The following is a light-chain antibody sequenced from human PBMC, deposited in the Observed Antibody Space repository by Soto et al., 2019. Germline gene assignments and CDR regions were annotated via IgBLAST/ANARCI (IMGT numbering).Light chain of an antibody. Sequence: EIVLTQSPATLSFSPGDRATLSCRASQSFSYFLACSQQKSGQAPRLLIYDASSRATGIPATFSGSGFGTDFKLTISSVEPEDFAVYYCQPRSNWLGNFGTGTQVDI. CDR3: QPRSNWLGN. CDR1: QSFSYF. V-gene: IGKV3-11*01. J-gene: IGKJ3*01. CDR2: DAS.